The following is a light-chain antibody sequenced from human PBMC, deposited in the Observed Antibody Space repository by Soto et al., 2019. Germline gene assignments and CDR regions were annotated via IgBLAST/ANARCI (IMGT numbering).Light chain of an antibody. CDR1: SSNIGAGYD. CDR2: GNS. Sequence: QSELTQPPSVSGAPGQRVTISCTGSSSNIGAGYDVHWYQQLPGTAPILLIYGNSNRPSGVPDGFSGSKSGTSASLAITGRQAEDEADYYCQSYDSSLSGSVFGGGTKLTVL. J-gene: IGLJ3*02. V-gene: IGLV1-40*01. CDR3: QSYDSSLSGSV.